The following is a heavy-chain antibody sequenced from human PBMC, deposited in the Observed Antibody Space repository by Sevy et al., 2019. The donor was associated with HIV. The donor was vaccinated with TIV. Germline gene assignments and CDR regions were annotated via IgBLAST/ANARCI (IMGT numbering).Heavy chain of an antibody. V-gene: IGHV3-33*08. CDR3: VSGASTAAAGNLAY. D-gene: IGHD6-19*01. CDR2: IWYDGSSQ. Sequence: GGSLRLSCAASGFIFSTYGMHWVRQAPGKGLEWVALIWYDGSSQYYADSVQGRFTISRDNSKNTLDLQMNSLRAEDTAVYYGVSGASTAAAGNLAYWGQGTLVTVSS. J-gene: IGHJ4*02. CDR1: GFIFSTYG.